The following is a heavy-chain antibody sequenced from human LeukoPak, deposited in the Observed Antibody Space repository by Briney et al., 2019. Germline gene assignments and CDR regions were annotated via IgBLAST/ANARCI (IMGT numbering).Heavy chain of an antibody. V-gene: IGHV1-2*02. J-gene: IGHJ4*02. CDR3: ARISARTSAVVVRGGLDY. Sequence: ASVKVSCKASGYTFTCYYMHWVRQAPGQGLEWMGWINPNSGGTNYAQKFQGRVTMTRDTSISTAYMELSRLRSDDTAVYYCARISARTSAVVVRGGLDYWGQGTLVTVSS. CDR2: INPNSGGT. D-gene: IGHD3-22*01. CDR1: GYTFTCYY.